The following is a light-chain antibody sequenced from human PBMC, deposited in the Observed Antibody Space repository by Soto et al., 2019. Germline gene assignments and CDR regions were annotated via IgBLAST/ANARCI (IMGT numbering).Light chain of an antibody. CDR3: MQSISRLT. J-gene: IGKJ4*01. CDR2: GAS. Sequence: IVLTQTPLSLSVTPGQPASISCKSAQSLVYSDGKTYLYWYLQKPGQPPQPLIYGASNRFSGAPERFSGSGSGTDFTLTISRVEAEDVGVYFCMQSISRLTFGGGTKVDIK. V-gene: IGKV2D-29*01. CDR1: QSLVYSDGKTY.